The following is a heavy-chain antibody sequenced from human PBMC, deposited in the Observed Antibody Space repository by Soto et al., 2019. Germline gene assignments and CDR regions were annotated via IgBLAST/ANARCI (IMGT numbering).Heavy chain of an antibody. V-gene: IGHV1-18*01. CDR1: GYTFSSYG. Sequence: QAQLVQSGPEVKKPGASVKVSCKASGYTFSSYGISWVRQAPGQGLAWLGWISPYDDDTKYAQNLQGRVRMTTDTSTRTVYMDLRSLRSDDTAIYYCARGGYYDSSGSRNYHYYGMDVWGQGTTVTVSS. CDR3: ARGGYYDSSGSRNYHYYGMDV. D-gene: IGHD3-22*01. J-gene: IGHJ6*02. CDR2: ISPYDDDT.